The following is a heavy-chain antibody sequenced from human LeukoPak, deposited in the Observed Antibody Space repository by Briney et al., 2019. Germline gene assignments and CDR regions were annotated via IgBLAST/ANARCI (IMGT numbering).Heavy chain of an antibody. CDR3: ARARDDYGDSWGFDY. D-gene: IGHD4-17*01. J-gene: IGHJ4*02. Sequence: PSETRSLTCTVSGGSISSYYWSWIRQPPGKGLEWIGYIYYSGSTNYNPTLKSRVTISVDTSKNQFSLKLSSVTASDTAMYYCARARDDYGDSWGFDYWGQGTLVTVSS. V-gene: IGHV4-59*01. CDR2: IYYSGST. CDR1: GGSISSYY.